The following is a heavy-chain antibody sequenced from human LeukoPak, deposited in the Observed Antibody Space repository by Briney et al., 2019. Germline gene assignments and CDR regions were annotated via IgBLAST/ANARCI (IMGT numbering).Heavy chain of an antibody. Sequence: PSETLSLTCSVSGGSISRDYWSWVRQPPGKGLEWIGYINYSGSTNYNASLKRRVTISVGMSKNQFSLKLTSVTAADTAVYYCARLGRKTSVVPPDFDCWGQGTLVTVSS. J-gene: IGHJ4*02. CDR1: GGSISRDY. V-gene: IGHV4-59*01. D-gene: IGHD4-23*01. CDR2: INYSGST. CDR3: ARLGRKTSVVPPDFDC.